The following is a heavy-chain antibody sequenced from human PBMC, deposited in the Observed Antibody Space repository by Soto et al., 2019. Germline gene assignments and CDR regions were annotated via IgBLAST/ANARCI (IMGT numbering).Heavy chain of an antibody. J-gene: IGHJ4*02. CDR2: ILSDGRNE. Sequence: QVHLVESGGGVVQPGRSLRLSCTASGFTFSYYGMHWVRQAPGKGLDLVAQILSDGRNEYYAEALKGRFTISRDNSKNTVYLQMNSLRGDDTAVYYCAKAWGDGKNPIDHWGQRTLVTVSS. CDR1: GFTFSYYG. V-gene: IGHV3-30*18. CDR3: AKAWGDGKNPIDH. D-gene: IGHD7-27*01.